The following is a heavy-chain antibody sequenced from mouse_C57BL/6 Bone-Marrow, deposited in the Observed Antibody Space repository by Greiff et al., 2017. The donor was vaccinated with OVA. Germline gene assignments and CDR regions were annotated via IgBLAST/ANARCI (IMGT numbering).Heavy chain of an antibody. CDR1: GYTFTSYW. Sequence: VQLQQPGAELVMPGASVKLSCKASGYTFTSYWMHWVKQRPGQGLEWIGEIDPSDSYTNYNQQFKGKSTLTVDKSSSTAYMQLSSLTSEDSAVYYCAAYYYYGSSRDYFDYWGQGTTLTVSS. CDR3: AAYYYYGSSRDYFDY. J-gene: IGHJ2*01. CDR2: IDPSDSYT. V-gene: IGHV1-69*01. D-gene: IGHD1-1*01.